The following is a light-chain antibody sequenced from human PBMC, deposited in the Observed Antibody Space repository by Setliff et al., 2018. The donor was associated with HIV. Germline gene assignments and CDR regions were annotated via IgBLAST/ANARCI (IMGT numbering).Light chain of an antibody. CDR1: SSDVGAYNS. V-gene: IGLV2-14*03. CDR2: DVS. CDR3: TSYTSSSTYV. J-gene: IGLJ1*01. Sequence: VLAQPASVSGSPGQSITISCPGTSSDVGAYNSVSWYQQHPGKAPKLTIYDVSDRPSGVSNRFSGSKSGNTASLTISGLQAEDEADYYCTSYTSSSTYVFGTGTKVTVL.